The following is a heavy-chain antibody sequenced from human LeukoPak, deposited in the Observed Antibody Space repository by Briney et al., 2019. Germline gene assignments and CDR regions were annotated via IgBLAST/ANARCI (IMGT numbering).Heavy chain of an antibody. Sequence: PGGSLRLSCAASEFTVSSNSISWVRQAPGKGLEWVSGVYSGGSTFYADSVKGRFTISRDNSKNTLYLQMNSLRAEDTAVYYCARERFLEWSFDYWGQGTLVTVSS. V-gene: IGHV3-66*02. CDR2: VYSGGST. CDR1: EFTVSSNS. CDR3: ARERFLEWSFDY. D-gene: IGHD3-3*01. J-gene: IGHJ4*02.